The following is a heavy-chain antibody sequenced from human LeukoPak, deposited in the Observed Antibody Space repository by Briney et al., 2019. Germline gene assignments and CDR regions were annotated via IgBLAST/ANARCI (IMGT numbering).Heavy chain of an antibody. CDR2: IHYSGST. V-gene: IGHV4-59*12. CDR3: ARVVSGSSSNWFDP. D-gene: IGHD3-10*01. J-gene: IGHJ5*02. Sequence: PSETLSLTCTVSGGSISSYYWSWIRQPPGKRLEWIGYIHYSGSTNYNPSLRGRVTISLDMSKNQFSLKLSSVTAADTAVYYCARVVSGSSSNWFDPWGQGTLVTVSS. CDR1: GGSISSYY.